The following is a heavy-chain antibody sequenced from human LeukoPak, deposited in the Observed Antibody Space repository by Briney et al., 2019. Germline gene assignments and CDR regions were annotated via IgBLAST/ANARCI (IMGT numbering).Heavy chain of an antibody. V-gene: IGHV5-51*01. Sequence: EESLKISCKGSGYRFTDYWIGWVRQMPGKGLEWMGIIWPGDSNTRYSPSFQGQVTISADRSISTAYLQWNSLKASDTAMYYCARHVTTVTTSWFDPWGQGTLVTVSS. CDR1: GYRFTDYW. CDR3: ARHVTTVTTSWFDP. J-gene: IGHJ5*02. D-gene: IGHD4-11*01. CDR2: IWPGDSNT.